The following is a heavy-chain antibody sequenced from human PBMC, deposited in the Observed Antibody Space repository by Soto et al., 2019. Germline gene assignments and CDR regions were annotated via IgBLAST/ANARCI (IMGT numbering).Heavy chain of an antibody. D-gene: IGHD6-6*01. V-gene: IGHV4-30-4*01. CDR2: IYYSGRT. Sequence: SEPLSLTCTVSGGSISSDDYYWSWIRQPPGKGLEWIGHIYYSGRTYYNPSLKSRLTISVDTSKNQFSLKLSSVSAADTAVYFCAGDRSNSPDYFDYWGQGTLVTVSS. J-gene: IGHJ4*02. CDR3: AGDRSNSPDYFDY. CDR1: GGSISSDDYY.